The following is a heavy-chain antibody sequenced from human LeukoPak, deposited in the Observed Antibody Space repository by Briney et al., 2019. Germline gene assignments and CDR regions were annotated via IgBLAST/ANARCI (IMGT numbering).Heavy chain of an antibody. CDR3: ARQYSSGSKLGYDY. V-gene: IGHV4-59*08. D-gene: IGHD6-19*01. Sequence: SETLSLTCTVSGGSISSYYWSWIWQPPRQGLEWKGYIYYSGSTNYNPSLKSRVTISVDTSKNQFSLKLSSVTAADTAVYYCARQYSSGSKLGYDYWGQGTLVTVSS. J-gene: IGHJ4*02. CDR1: GGSISSYY. CDR2: IYYSGST.